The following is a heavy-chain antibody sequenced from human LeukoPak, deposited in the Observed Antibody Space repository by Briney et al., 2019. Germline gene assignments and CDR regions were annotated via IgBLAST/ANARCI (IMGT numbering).Heavy chain of an antibody. CDR2: IYHSGST. D-gene: IGHD3-10*01. V-gene: IGHV4-38-2*02. Sequence: SETLSLTCTVSGYSISSGYYWGWIRQPPGKGLEWIGSIYHSGSTYYNPSLKSRVTISVDTSKNQFSLKPSSVTAADTAVYYCAREAIDVLLWFGEFLPWGQGTLVTVSS. CDR3: AREAIDVLLWFGEFLP. J-gene: IGHJ5*02. CDR1: GYSISSGYY.